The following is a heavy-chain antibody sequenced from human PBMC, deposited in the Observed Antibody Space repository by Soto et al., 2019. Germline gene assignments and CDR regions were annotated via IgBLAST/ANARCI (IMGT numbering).Heavy chain of an antibody. CDR2: IRSKANSYAT. Sequence: GGSLRLSCAASGFTFSGSAMHWVRQASGKGLEWVGRIRSKANSYATAYAASVKGRFTISRDDSKNTAYLQMNSLKTEDTAVYYCTRDYGGNSDYYYGMDVWGQGTTVTVSS. V-gene: IGHV3-73*01. CDR1: GFTFSGSA. CDR3: TRDYGGNSDYYYGMDV. J-gene: IGHJ6*02. D-gene: IGHD4-17*01.